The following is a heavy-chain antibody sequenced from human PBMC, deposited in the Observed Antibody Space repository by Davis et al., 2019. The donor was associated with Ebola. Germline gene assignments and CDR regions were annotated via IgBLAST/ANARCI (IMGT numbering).Heavy chain of an antibody. CDR1: GYTFTSYG. CDR3: ARGRYDNSGFYYFDY. D-gene: IGHD3-22*01. J-gene: IGHJ4*02. V-gene: IGHV1-18*01. Sequence: ASVKVSCKASGYTFTSYGISWVRQAPGQGLEWMGWISAYNGNTNYAQSFQGRVTMTRDTSISTAYMELSSLTSEDTAVYYCARGRYDNSGFYYFDYWGQGTLVTVSS. CDR2: ISAYNGNT.